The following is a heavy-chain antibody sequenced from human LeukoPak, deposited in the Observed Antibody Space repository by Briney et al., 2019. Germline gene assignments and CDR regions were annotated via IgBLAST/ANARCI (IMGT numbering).Heavy chain of an antibody. J-gene: IGHJ4*02. CDR2: INPNSGGT. CDR1: GHTFTGYY. Sequence: ASVKASCKASGHTFTGYYMHWVRQAPGQGLEWMGWINPNSGGTNYAQKFQGRVTMTRDTSISTAYMELSRLRSDDTAVYYCARSRDVDTAMASWGQGTLVTVSS. CDR3: ARSRDVDTAMAS. D-gene: IGHD5-18*01. V-gene: IGHV1-2*02.